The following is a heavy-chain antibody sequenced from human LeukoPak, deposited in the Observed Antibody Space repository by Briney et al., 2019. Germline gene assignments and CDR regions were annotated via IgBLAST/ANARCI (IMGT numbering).Heavy chain of an antibody. Sequence: SETLSLTCTVSGGSISNYYWSWIRQPPGKGLEWIGYIYYTGSTNYNPSLKSRVTISVDTSKNQFSLKLSSVTAADTAVYYCARDLRDYVWGSYRYRYYYGMDVWGQGTTVTVSS. CDR3: ARDLRDYVWGSYRYRYYYGMDV. J-gene: IGHJ6*02. CDR1: GGSISNYY. V-gene: IGHV4-59*01. CDR2: IYYTGST. D-gene: IGHD3-16*02.